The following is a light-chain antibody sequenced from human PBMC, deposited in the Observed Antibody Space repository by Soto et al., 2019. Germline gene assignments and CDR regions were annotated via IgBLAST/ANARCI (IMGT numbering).Light chain of an antibody. CDR3: LEYDSSTFT. CDR1: QSVSSSY. Sequence: ETVLTQSPGTLSLSPGERATLSCRASQSVSSSYLAWYQQKPGQAPRLLMYGASSRAAGIPDRFSGSGSGTDFTLTISRLEPEDFAVYYCLEYDSSTFTFGPETKVDIK. CDR2: GAS. V-gene: IGKV3-20*01. J-gene: IGKJ3*01.